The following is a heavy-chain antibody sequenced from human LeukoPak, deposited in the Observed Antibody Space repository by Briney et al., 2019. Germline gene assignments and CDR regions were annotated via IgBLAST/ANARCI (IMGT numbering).Heavy chain of an antibody. D-gene: IGHD6-19*01. CDR1: GFTVSSNY. J-gene: IGHJ4*02. CDR3: GLGGWLDY. Sequence: GGSLRLSCAASGFTVSSNYMSWVRQAPGKGLEWVANIKRDGSEKYYVDSVKGRFTISRDNAKNSLYLQMNSLRAEDTAVYYCGLGGWLDYWGQGTLVTVSS. V-gene: IGHV3-7*01. CDR2: IKRDGSEK.